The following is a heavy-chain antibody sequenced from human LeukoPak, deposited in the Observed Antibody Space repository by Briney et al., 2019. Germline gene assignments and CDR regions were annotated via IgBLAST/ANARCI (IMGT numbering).Heavy chain of an antibody. J-gene: IGHJ4*02. Sequence: SETLSLTCAVYGGSFSGYYWSWIRQPPGKGLEWIGEINHSGSTNYNPSLKSRVTISVDTSKNQFSLKLSSVTAADTAVYYCARGYCSSTSCPDYWGQGPLVTVSS. CDR3: ARGYCSSTSCPDY. CDR1: GGSFSGYY. D-gene: IGHD2-2*01. CDR2: INHSGST. V-gene: IGHV4-34*01.